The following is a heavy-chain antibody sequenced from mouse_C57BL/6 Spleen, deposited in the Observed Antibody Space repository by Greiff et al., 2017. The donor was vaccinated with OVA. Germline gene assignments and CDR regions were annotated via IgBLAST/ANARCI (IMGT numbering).Heavy chain of an antibody. J-gene: IGHJ2*01. CDR1: GFSLSTSGMG. V-gene: IGHV8-12*01. D-gene: IGHD1-1*01. CDR2: TYWDDDK. CDR3: ARRRGYGSNYFDD. Sequence: ESGPGLLQSSQTLSLTCSFSGFSLSTSGMGLSWIRQPSGKGLEWLAHTYWDDDKRSNPSLKRRLTISKDTSRNQVFLKITSVDTADTATCYCARRRGYGSNYFDDWGQGTTLTVSS.